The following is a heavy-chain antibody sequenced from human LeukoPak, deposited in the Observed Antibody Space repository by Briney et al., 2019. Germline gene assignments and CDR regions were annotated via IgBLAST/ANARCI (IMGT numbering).Heavy chain of an antibody. CDR1: GFTFSSYA. CDR2: ISYDGSNK. CDR3: ARGETYYYDSSGYPFDY. V-gene: IGHV3-30*04. J-gene: IGHJ4*02. D-gene: IGHD3-22*01. Sequence: PGGSLRLSCAASGFTFSSYAMHWVRQAPGKGLEWVAVISYDGSNKYYADSVKGRFTISRDNSKNTLYLQMNSLRAEDTAVYYCARGETYYYDSSGYPFDYWGQGTLVTVSS.